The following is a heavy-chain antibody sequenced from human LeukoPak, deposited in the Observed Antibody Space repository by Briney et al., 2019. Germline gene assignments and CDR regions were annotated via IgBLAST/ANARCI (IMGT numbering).Heavy chain of an antibody. V-gene: IGHV4-4*02. J-gene: IGHJ4*02. CDR2: IHRAGRT. CDR3: GKTDIYFNPIDY. D-gene: IGHD3-9*01. Sequence: PSGTLSLTCAVSGVSISSSEWWIWVRQPSGQGLEWIGEIHRAGRTRYNPSLKSRVTISMDYSKNQFSLKLTSVTAADTAIYYCGKTDIYFNPIDYWGPGSLVTVSS. CDR1: GVSISSSEW.